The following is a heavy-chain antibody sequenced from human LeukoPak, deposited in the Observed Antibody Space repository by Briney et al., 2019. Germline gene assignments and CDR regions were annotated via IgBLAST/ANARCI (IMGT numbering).Heavy chain of an antibody. J-gene: IGHJ3*02. D-gene: IGHD3-22*01. CDR2: IIPIFGTA. Sequence: SVKVSCKASGGTFSSYAISWVRQAPGQGLEWIGGIIPIFGTANYAQKFQGRVTITADESTSTAYMELSSLRSEDTAVYYCASYDSSGYLLAFDIWGQGTMVTVSS. CDR3: ASYDSSGYLLAFDI. V-gene: IGHV1-69*01. CDR1: GGTFSSYA.